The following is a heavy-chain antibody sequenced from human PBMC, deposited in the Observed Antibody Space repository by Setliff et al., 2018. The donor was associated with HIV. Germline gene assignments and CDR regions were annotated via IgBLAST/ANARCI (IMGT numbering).Heavy chain of an antibody. D-gene: IGHD2-21*02. CDR3: ASRGIVVVTMSMPDEFFVH. Sequence: SETLSLTCAIYGGSFSGNYWSWIRQPPGKGLEWIGEINYSGTTNHNPFLKSRVTISVDTSKKQFSLKLNSVTAADSAIYYCASRGIVVVTMSMPDEFFVHWGHGTLVTVSS. J-gene: IGHJ1*01. CDR1: GGSFSGNY. V-gene: IGHV4-34*01. CDR2: INYSGTT.